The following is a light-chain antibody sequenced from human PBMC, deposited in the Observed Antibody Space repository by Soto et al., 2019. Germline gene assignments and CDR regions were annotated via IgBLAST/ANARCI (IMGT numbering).Light chain of an antibody. J-gene: IGKJ1*01. CDR2: GAS. CDR3: PQYGSSPRT. CDR1: QSVTSSF. V-gene: IGKV3-20*01. Sequence: EIVLTQSPGTLSLSPGERATLSCRASQSVTSSFLAWYQPIPGQAPRLLIYGASSRATGIPDRFSGSGSGTDFTLTISRLEPEDFAVYYCPQYGSSPRTFGQGTKVEI.